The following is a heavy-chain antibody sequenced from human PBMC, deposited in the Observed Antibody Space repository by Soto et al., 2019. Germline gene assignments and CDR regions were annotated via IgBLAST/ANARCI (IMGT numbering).Heavy chain of an antibody. D-gene: IGHD1-26*01. CDR2: IYDSENT. CDR3: AVGALIFHP. CDR1: GGSISSGGYS. J-gene: IGHJ5*02. Sequence: QLQLQESGSGLVKPSQTLSLTCAVSGGSISSGGYSWSWIRQPPGKGLEGIGYIYDSENTYYNPSLKSRGTISVDTSKNQFSLKLSSVTAADKAVYYCAVGALIFHPWGQGTLVTVSS. V-gene: IGHV4-30-2*01.